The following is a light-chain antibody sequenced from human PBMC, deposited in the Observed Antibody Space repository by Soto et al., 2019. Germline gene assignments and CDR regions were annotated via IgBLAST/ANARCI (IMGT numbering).Light chain of an antibody. CDR3: QQYNSWPLT. V-gene: IGKV3D-15*01. Sequence: EIVMTQSPATLSVSPGERATLSCRASQSVGSDLAWYQQKPGQAPRLVIYDIFTRATAVPTRISGSGSGTAFTLTISSLQSEDFAVYYCQQYNSWPLTFGGGTKVEIK. CDR2: DIF. J-gene: IGKJ4*01. CDR1: QSVGSD.